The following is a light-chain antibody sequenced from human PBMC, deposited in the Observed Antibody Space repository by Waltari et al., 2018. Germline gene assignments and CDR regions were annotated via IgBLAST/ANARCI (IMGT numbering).Light chain of an antibody. J-gene: IGKJ4*01. Sequence: EIVLTQSAATLSLSPGERATLSCRASQSVSSYLAWYQQKPGQPPRLLIYNASNRATGIPARFSGSGSGTDFTLTISSLEPEDFAVYYCQQRSNWPLTFGGGTKVEIK. CDR2: NAS. CDR3: QQRSNWPLT. V-gene: IGKV3-11*01. CDR1: QSVSSY.